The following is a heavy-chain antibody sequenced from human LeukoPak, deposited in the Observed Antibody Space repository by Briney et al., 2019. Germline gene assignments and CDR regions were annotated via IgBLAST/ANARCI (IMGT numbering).Heavy chain of an antibody. CDR2: IKKDGSEK. CDR3: ASLGPDY. Sequence: GGSLRLSCAASGFIFSDHWMSWVRQAPGKGLEWVANIKKDGSEKYYVDSVKGRLTMSRDNAKNSLYLQMNSLRAEDAAVYYCASLGPDYWGQGTLVTVSS. D-gene: IGHD3-10*01. CDR1: GFIFSDHW. J-gene: IGHJ4*02. V-gene: IGHV3-7*03.